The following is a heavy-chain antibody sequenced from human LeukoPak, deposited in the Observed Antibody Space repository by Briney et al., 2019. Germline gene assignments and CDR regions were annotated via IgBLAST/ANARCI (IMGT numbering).Heavy chain of an antibody. CDR1: GFTVSSNY. CDR2: IYSGGST. V-gene: IGHV3-53*01. CDR3: ARARSYDILTGTPHYGMDV. Sequence: PGGSLRLSCAASGFTVSSNYMSWVRQAPGKGLEWVSVIYSGGSTYYADSVKGRFTISRDNSKNTLYLQMNSLRAEDTAVYYCARARSYDILTGTPHYGMDVWGQGTTVTVSS. D-gene: IGHD3-9*01. J-gene: IGHJ6*02.